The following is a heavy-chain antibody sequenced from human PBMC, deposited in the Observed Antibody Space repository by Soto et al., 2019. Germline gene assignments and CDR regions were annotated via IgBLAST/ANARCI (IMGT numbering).Heavy chain of an antibody. J-gene: IGHJ4*02. CDR1: GGSISSSSYY. V-gene: IGHV4-39*02. CDR3: ARDDSSGYYFPY. CDR2: IYSSGST. Sequence: QLQLQESGPGLVKPSETLSLTCTVSGGSISSSSYYWGWIRQPPGKGLEWIGYIYSSGSTYYNPSLKSRVTISVDTSKNQCSLELSSVTAADTAVYDCARDDSSGYYFPYWGQGTLVTVSS. D-gene: IGHD3-22*01.